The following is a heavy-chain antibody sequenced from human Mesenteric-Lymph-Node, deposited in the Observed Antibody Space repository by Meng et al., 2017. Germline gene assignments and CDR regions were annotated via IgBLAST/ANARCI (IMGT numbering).Heavy chain of an antibody. J-gene: IGHJ4*02. V-gene: IGHV3-23*01. CDR1: GFTFSSYA. CDR2: ISGSGGST. D-gene: IGHD4-23*01. CDR3: AKDLATVAD. Sequence: GESLKISCAASGFTFSSYAMHWVRQAPGKGLEWVSAISGSGGSTYYADSVKGRFTISRDNSKNTLYLQVNSLRAEETAVNYCAKDLATVADWGQGTLVTVSS.